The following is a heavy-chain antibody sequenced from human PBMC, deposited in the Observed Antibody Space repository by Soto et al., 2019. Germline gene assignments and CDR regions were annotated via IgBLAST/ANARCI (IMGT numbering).Heavy chain of an antibody. CDR1: GGSISSGDYY. CDR2: IYYNGST. V-gene: IGHV4-30-4*01. D-gene: IGHD3-10*01. Sequence: SETLSLTCTVSGGSISSGDYYWSWIRQPPGKGLEWIGYIYYNGSTYYNPSLKSRVTISVDTSKNQFSLKLSSVTAADTAVYYCAHYFNGRAFDIWGQGTMVTVS. CDR3: AHYFNGRAFDI. J-gene: IGHJ3*02.